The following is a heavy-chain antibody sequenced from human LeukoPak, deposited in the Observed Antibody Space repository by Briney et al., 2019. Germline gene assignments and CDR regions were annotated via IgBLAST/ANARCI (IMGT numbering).Heavy chain of an antibody. CDR2: INPNSGGT. J-gene: IGHJ2*01. V-gene: IGHV1-2*02. D-gene: IGHD4-17*01. Sequence: ASVKVSCKASGYTFTGYDMHWVRQAPGQGLEWMGWINPNSGGTNYAQKFQGRVTVTRDASISTAYMELSRLTFDDTAVYYCARDWARRRYGHDGKGWCFELWGRSNLVTGSS. CDR3: ARDWARRRYGHDGKGWCFEL. CDR1: GYTFTGYD.